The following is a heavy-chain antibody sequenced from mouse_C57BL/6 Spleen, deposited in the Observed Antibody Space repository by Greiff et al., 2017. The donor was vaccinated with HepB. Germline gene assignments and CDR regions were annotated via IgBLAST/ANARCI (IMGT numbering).Heavy chain of an antibody. Sequence: QLQQSGPELVKPGASVKISCKASGYSFTGYYMNWVKQSPEKSLEWIGEINPSTGGTTYNQKFKAKATLTVDKSSSTAYMQLKSLTSEDSAVYYCARSANLYFDYWGQGTTLTVSS. CDR1: GYSFTGYY. D-gene: IGHD4-1*01. J-gene: IGHJ2*01. CDR3: ARSANLYFDY. CDR2: INPSTGGT. V-gene: IGHV1-42*01.